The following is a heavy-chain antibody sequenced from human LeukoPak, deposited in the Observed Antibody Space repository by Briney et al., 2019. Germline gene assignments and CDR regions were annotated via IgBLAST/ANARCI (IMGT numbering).Heavy chain of an antibody. Sequence: PPETLSLTCAVSGGSISSSNWWSWVRQPPGKGLEWIGEIYHSGSTNYNPSLKSRVTISVDKPKNQFSLKLSSVTAADTAVYYCARAPYYYGSGSVDYWGQGTLVTVSS. V-gene: IGHV4-4*03. CDR2: IYHSGST. CDR3: ARAPYYYGSGSVDY. D-gene: IGHD3-10*01. CDR1: GGSISSSNW. J-gene: IGHJ4*02.